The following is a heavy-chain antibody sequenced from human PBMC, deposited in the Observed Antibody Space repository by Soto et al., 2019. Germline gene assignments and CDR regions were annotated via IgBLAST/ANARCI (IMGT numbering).Heavy chain of an antibody. D-gene: IGHD3-3*01. V-gene: IGHV3-48*02. CDR1: GFTFSSYS. CDR3: ARVSYDDFWSGYYYYYYGMDV. CDR2: ISSSSTI. J-gene: IGHJ6*02. Sequence: GGSLRLSCAASGFTFSSYSMNWVRQAPGKGLEWVSYISSSSTIYYADSVKGRFTISRDNAKNSLYLQMNSLRDEDTAVYYCARVSYDDFWSGYYYYYYGMDVWGQGTTVTVSS.